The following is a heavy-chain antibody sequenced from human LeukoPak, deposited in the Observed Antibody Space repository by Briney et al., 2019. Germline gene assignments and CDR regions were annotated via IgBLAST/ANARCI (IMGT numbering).Heavy chain of an antibody. J-gene: IGHJ4*02. CDR3: ARDYSNYYYDY. CDR1: GGSISSSSYY. D-gene: IGHD4-11*01. CDR2: IYYSGST. V-gene: IGHV4-39*01. Sequence: PSETLSLTCTVSGGSISSSSYYWSWIRQPPGKGLEWIGSIYYSGSTYYNPSLKSRVTISVDTSKNQFSLKLSSVTAADTAVYYCARDYSNYYYDYWGQGTLVTVSS.